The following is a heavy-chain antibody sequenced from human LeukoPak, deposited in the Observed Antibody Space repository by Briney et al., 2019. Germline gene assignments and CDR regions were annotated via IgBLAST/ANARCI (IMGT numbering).Heavy chain of an antibody. CDR2: FYTSGST. D-gene: IGHD3-16*01. Sequence: SETLSLTCTVSGGSLNSYYWSWIRQPAGKGLEWIGRFYTSGSTTYNPSLKSRVTMPVDTSKNQFSLKLSSVTAADTAVYYCARVGGSPLGAFDVWGQGTMVTVSS. CDR3: ARVGGSPLGAFDV. CDR1: GGSLNSYY. J-gene: IGHJ3*01. V-gene: IGHV4-4*07.